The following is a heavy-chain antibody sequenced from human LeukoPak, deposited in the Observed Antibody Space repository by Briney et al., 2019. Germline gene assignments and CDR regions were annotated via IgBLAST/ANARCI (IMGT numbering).Heavy chain of an antibody. V-gene: IGHV1-2*02. CDR3: ARERGYCSSSTCYTSDAFDI. CDR1: GYTFTGYY. Sequence: ASVKVSCKTSGYTFTGYYMHWVRQAPGHGLEWMGWINPNSGGTNYAQRFQGRVTMTRDTPISTAYMELSRLRSDDTAVYYCARERGYCSSSTCYTSDAFDIWGQGTMVTVSS. J-gene: IGHJ3*02. CDR2: INPNSGGT. D-gene: IGHD2-2*02.